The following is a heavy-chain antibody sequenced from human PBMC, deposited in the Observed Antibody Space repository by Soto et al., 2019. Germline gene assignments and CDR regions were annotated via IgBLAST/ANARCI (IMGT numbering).Heavy chain of an antibody. Sequence: QVQLQQWGAGLLKPSETLSLTCAVYGGSFSGYYWSWIRQSPGKGLEWIGEINDSGRTNYNPSLTSRVTISVDTSKKQFSLNLRSVTAADTAVYYCASFLRYLWGQGTLVTVSS. CDR1: GGSFSGYY. CDR3: ASFLRYL. CDR2: INDSGRT. V-gene: IGHV4-34*01. J-gene: IGHJ4*02. D-gene: IGHD3-16*01.